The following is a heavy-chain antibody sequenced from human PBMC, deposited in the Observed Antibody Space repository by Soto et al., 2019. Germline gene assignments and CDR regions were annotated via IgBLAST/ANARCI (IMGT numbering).Heavy chain of an antibody. D-gene: IGHD2-2*01. V-gene: IGHV1-69*01. CDR2: IIPIFGTA. Sequence: QVQLVQSGAEVKKPGSSVKVSCKASGGTFSSYAISWVRQAPGQGLEWMGGIIPIFGTANYAQKFQGRVTITADESTSTAYMELSSLRSEDTAVYYCARKGGGAVIPAAISWFDPWGQGTLVTVSS. CDR1: GGTFSSYA. J-gene: IGHJ5*02. CDR3: ARKGGGAVIPAAISWFDP.